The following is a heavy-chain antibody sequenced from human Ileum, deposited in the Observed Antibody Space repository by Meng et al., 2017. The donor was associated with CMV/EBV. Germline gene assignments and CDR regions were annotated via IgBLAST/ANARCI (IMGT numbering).Heavy chain of an antibody. CDR1: RYPFTRYG. CDR3: ASCPGDY. J-gene: IGHJ4*02. CDR2: ISAYNGNT. V-gene: IGHV1-18*01. Sequence: SLAVSCNASRYPFTRYGRSWVRQAPGHGLELMSWISAYNGNTNYAQYPQGRVTMTTDTSTRTAYMELRILRSDDTAVYYCASCPGDYWGQGTLVTVSS.